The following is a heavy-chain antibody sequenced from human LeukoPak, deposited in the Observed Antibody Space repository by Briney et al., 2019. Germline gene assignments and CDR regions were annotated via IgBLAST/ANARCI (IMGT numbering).Heavy chain of an antibody. D-gene: IGHD6-13*01. V-gene: IGHV4-30-4*01. J-gene: IGHJ5*02. Sequence: PSETLSLTCTVSAGSISSGDDYWSWIRQPPGKGLEWIGYNHYSGSTHYNPSLKSRVTISVDTPKNQFSLKLSSVTAADTAVYYCARAIAAAGSDWFDPWGQGTLSPSPQ. CDR3: ARAIAAAGSDWFDP. CDR1: AGSISSGDDY. CDR2: NHYSGST.